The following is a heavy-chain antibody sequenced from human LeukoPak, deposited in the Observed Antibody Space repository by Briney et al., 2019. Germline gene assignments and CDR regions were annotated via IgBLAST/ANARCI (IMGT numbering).Heavy chain of an antibody. V-gene: IGHV3-66*01. CDR2: LYTGGTT. J-gene: IGHJ3*01. CDR1: GFTISNNY. CDR3: ARAVDIVATTPFDL. D-gene: IGHD5-12*01. Sequence: GGSLRLSCAASGFTISNNYMTWVRQAPGKGLEWVSVLYTGGTTYSADSVKGRFTISRDNSKNTVYLDMNSLRAEDTAVYYCARAVDIVATTPFDLWGQGTMVTVSS.